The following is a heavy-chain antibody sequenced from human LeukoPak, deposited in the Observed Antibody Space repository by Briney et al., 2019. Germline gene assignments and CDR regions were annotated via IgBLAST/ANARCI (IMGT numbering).Heavy chain of an antibody. Sequence: GGSLRLSCSASGFTFSTYAMHWVRQAPGKGLEYVSAISSNGGSTYYADSVKGRFTISRDNSKNTLYLQMSSLRAEDTAVYYCVKAAAGFFDYWGQGTLVTVSS. D-gene: IGHD6-13*01. V-gene: IGHV3-64D*09. CDR1: GFTFSTYA. CDR2: ISSNGGST. CDR3: VKAAAGFFDY. J-gene: IGHJ4*02.